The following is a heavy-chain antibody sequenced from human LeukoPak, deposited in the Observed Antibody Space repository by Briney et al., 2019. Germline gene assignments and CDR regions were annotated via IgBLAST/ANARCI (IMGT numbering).Heavy chain of an antibody. V-gene: IGHV3-66*01. Sequence: GGSLRLSCAASGFTVSSNYMSWVRQAPGKGLEWVSVIYSGGSTYYADSVKGRFTISRDNAKNSLYLQMNSLRAEDTAVYYCARDLVVYNYYYYMDVWGKGTTVTVSS. CDR2: IYSGGST. CDR3: ARDLVVYNYYYYMDV. D-gene: IGHD5/OR15-5a*01. J-gene: IGHJ6*03. CDR1: GFTVSSNY.